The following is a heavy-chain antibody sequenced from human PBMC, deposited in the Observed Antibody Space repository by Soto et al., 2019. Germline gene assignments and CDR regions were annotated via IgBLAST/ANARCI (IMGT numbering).Heavy chain of an antibody. CDR1: GYSFTSYW. Sequence: PGESLKISCKGSGYSFTSYWIGWVRQMPGKGLEWMGIIYPGDSDTRYSPSFQGQVTISADKSISTAYLQWSSLKASDTAMYYCARGQVRFIGGHYMDVWGKGTTVTVSS. J-gene: IGHJ6*03. CDR3: ARGQVRFIGGHYMDV. D-gene: IGHD3-16*02. V-gene: IGHV5-51*01. CDR2: IYPGDSDT.